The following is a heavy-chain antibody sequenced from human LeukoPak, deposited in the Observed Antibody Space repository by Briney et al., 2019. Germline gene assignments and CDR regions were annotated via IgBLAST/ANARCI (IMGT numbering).Heavy chain of an antibody. CDR1: GFTFSSYA. D-gene: IGHD3-22*01. CDR3: AKAARRIVVIIKPYYFDY. CDR2: ISGSGGST. J-gene: IGHJ4*02. Sequence: GGSLSLSCAASGFTFSSYAMSWVRQAPGKGLEWVSAISGSGGSTYYADSVKGRFTISRDNSKNTLYLQMNSLRAEDTAVYYCAKAARRIVVIIKPYYFDYWGQGTLVTVSS. V-gene: IGHV3-23*01.